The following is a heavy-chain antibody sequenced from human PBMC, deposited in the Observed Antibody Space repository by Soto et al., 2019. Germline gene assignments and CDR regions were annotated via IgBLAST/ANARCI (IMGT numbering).Heavy chain of an antibody. CDR1: GFTFSSYG. CDR3: AKNVNLYDSSAYYYDHAFDI. V-gene: IGHV3-30*18. Sequence: QVQLVESGGGVVQPGRSLRLSCAASGFTFSSYGMHWVRQAPGKGLDWVAVISYDGSNKYYADSVKGRFTNSRDNSKNTLYMQMNSERAEDTAVYYCAKNVNLYDSSAYYYDHAFDIWGQGTMVTVAS. CDR2: ISYDGSNK. J-gene: IGHJ3*02. D-gene: IGHD3-22*01.